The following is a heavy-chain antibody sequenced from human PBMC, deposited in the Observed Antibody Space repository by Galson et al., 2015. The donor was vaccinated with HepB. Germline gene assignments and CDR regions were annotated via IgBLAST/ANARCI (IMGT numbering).Heavy chain of an antibody. CDR3: AKRGDIVVVATTIYFDY. CDR2: ISYRGDNT. CDR1: GFRFSTLA. J-gene: IGHJ4*02. D-gene: IGHD2-2*01. Sequence: SLRLSCAASGFRFSTLAMSWVRQAPGKGPEWVSTISYRGDNTYYADSVKGRFTISRDNSKSTLYLRMNSLRAEDTAVYYCAKRGDIVVVATTIYFDYWGQGTLVTVSS. V-gene: IGHV3-23*01.